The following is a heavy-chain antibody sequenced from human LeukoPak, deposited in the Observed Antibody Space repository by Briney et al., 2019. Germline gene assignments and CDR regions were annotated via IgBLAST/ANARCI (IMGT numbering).Heavy chain of an antibody. CDR1: GYTFTSYY. Sequence: GASVKVSCKASGYTFTSYYMHWVRQAPGQGLEWVGIINPSGGSTSYAQKFQGRVTMTRDTSTSTVYMELSSLRSEDTAVYYCARLGIAVAGLDYWGQGTLVTVSS. CDR2: INPSGGST. CDR3: ARLGIAVAGLDY. V-gene: IGHV1-46*01. J-gene: IGHJ4*02. D-gene: IGHD6-19*01.